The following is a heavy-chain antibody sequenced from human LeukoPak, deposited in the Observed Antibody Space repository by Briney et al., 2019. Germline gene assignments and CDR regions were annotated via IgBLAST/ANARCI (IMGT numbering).Heavy chain of an antibody. CDR1: GFTFSSYA. V-gene: IGHV3-23*01. D-gene: IGHD4-17*01. CDR2: ISGSGGST. J-gene: IGHJ4*02. CDR3: AKDSRHRDCGDWYFDY. Sequence: GGSLRLSCAASGFTFSSYAMSWVRQAPGKGLEWVSAISGSGGSTYYADSVKGRFTISRDNSKNTLYLQMKSLRAEDGAVYYCAKDSRHRDCGDWYFDYWGQGTLVTVPS.